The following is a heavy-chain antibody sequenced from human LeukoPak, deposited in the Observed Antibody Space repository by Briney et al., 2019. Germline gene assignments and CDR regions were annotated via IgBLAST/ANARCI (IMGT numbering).Heavy chain of an antibody. V-gene: IGHV1-2*02. CDR2: INPNSGGT. CDR3: AHMTYYYDSSGPRRGYFDL. J-gene: IGHJ2*01. D-gene: IGHD3-22*01. Sequence: GASVKVSCKASGGTFSSYAISWVRQAPGQGLEWMGWINPNSGGTNYAQKFQGRVTMTRDTSISTAYMELRRLRSDDTAVYYCAHMTYYYDSSGPRRGYFDLWGRGTLVTVSS. CDR1: GGTFSSYA.